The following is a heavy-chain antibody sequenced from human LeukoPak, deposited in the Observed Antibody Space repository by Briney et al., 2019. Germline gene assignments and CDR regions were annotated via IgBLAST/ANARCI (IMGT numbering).Heavy chain of an antibody. CDR2: VFYSENI. J-gene: IGHJ5*01. CDR3: ARDPRWEHGWFDS. V-gene: IGHV4-59*01. CDR1: GDSIINYY. Sequence: SETLSLTCIVSGDSIINYYWSWIRQPPGKGLEWIGYVFYSENINYNPSFKSRVTMSLDTSKNQISLKLSSVTAADTAVYYCARDPRWEHGWFDSWGQGALVTVSS. D-gene: IGHD1-26*01.